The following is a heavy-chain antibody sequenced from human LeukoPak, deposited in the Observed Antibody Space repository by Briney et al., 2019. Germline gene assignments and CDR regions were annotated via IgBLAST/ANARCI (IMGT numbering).Heavy chain of an antibody. D-gene: IGHD3-10*01. CDR2: ISAYNGNT. Sequence: ASVKVSCTASGYTFTSYGISWVRQAPGQGLEWMGWISAYNGNTNYAQKLQGRVTMTTDTSTSTAYMELRSLRSDDTAVYYCARDFPRGLLWFGENLPYYYYGMDVWGQGTTVTVSS. CDR3: ARDFPRGLLWFGENLPYYYYGMDV. CDR1: GYTFTSYG. J-gene: IGHJ6*02. V-gene: IGHV1-18*01.